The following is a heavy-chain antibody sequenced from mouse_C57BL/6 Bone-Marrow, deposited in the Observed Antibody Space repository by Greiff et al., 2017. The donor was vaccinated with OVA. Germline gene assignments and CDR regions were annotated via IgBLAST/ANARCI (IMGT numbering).Heavy chain of an antibody. CDR1: GFSLTSYG. CDR2: IWRGGST. V-gene: IGHV2-5*01. J-gene: IGHJ4*01. D-gene: IGHD1-1*01. CDR3: AKSHYYGSSYAMDY. Sequence: VHLVESGPGLVQPSQSLSITCTVSGFSLTSYGVHWVRQSPGKGLEWLGVIWRGGSTDYNAAFMSRLSITKDNSKSQVFFKMNSLQADDTAIYYCAKSHYYGSSYAMDYWGQGTSVTVSS.